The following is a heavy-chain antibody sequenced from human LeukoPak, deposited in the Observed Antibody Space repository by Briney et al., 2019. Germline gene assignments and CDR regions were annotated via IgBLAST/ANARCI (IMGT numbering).Heavy chain of an antibody. CDR1: GGSISSSSYY. Sequence: SETLSLTCTVSGGSISSSSYYWGWIRQPPGKGLEWIGSIYYSGSTYHNPSLKSRVTISVDTSKNQFSLKLSSVTAADTAVYYCARGRGGSYLPVWAFDIWGQGTMVTVSS. D-gene: IGHD1-26*01. V-gene: IGHV4-39*07. CDR2: IYYSGST. J-gene: IGHJ3*02. CDR3: ARGRGGSYLPVWAFDI.